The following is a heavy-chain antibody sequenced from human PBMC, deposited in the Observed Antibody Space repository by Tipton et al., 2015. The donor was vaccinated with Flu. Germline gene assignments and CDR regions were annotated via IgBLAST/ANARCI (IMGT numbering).Heavy chain of an antibody. CDR2: IRSKAYGGTT. Sequence: RSLRLSCTASGFTFGDYAMSWFRQAPGKGLEWVGFIRSKAYGGTTEYAASVKGRFTISRDDSKSIAYLQMNSLKTEDTAVCYCTRDRGSGWYSKGYYFDYWGQGTLVTVSS. J-gene: IGHJ4*02. CDR1: GFTFGDYA. V-gene: IGHV3-49*03. D-gene: IGHD6-19*01. CDR3: TRDRGSGWYSKGYYFDY.